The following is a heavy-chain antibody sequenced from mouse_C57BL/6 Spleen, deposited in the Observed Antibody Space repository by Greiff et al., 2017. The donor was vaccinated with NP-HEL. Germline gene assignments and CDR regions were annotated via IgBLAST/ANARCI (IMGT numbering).Heavy chain of an antibody. Sequence: EVKLMESGGDLVKPGGSLKLSCAASGFTFSSYGMSWVRQTPDKRLEWVATISSGGSYTYYPDSVKGRFTISRDNAKNTLYLQMSSLKSEDTAMYYCARLSTMVTTWVAYWGQGTLVTVSA. D-gene: IGHD2-2*01. CDR1: GFTFSSYG. CDR3: ARLSTMVTTWVAY. V-gene: IGHV5-6*01. CDR2: ISSGGSYT. J-gene: IGHJ3*01.